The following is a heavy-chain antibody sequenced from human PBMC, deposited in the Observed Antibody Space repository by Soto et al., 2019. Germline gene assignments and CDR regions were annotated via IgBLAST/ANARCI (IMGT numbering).Heavy chain of an antibody. V-gene: IGHV1-18*01. CDR3: ARHPYPYSSGGYAPDY. D-gene: IGHD6-19*01. CDR2: ISAYNGNT. CDR1: GYTFTSYG. J-gene: IGHJ4*02. Sequence: QVQLVQSGAEVKKPGASVKVSCKASGYTFTSYGISWVRQAPGQGLEWMGWISAYNGNTNYEQKLQGRVTMTTDTSTSTAYMELMSLRSDDTAVYYCARHPYPYSSGGYAPDYWGQGTLVTVSS.